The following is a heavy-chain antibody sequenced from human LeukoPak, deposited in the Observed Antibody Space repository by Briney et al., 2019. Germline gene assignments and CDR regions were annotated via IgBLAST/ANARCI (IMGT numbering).Heavy chain of an antibody. CDR2: ISSDSGFI. J-gene: IGHJ3*02. CDR3: ATLPPVEQWLRDVYDDASHI. Sequence: ERSLRLSCAASRFTFSNYTMTWVRQAPGKGLEWVSSISSDSGFIYYTDSVKGRFTISRDNAKKSLYLQMTSLRAEDTAVYYCATLPPVEQWLRDVYDDASHIWGQGTMVTVSS. D-gene: IGHD6-19*01. CDR1: RFTFSNYT. V-gene: IGHV3-21*01.